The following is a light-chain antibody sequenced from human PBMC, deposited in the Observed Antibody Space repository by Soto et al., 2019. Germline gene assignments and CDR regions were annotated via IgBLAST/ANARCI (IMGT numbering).Light chain of an antibody. CDR1: QNISRY. V-gene: IGKV1-39*01. Sequence: DIQMTQSPSSLSSSVGDIVTITCRASQNISRYLNWYQQKPGKAPKLLIYAASSLQSGVPSRFSGSGSGTDFTLTISSLQPEDFATYYCQQLNSYPLTFGGGTKVDIK. CDR3: QQLNSYPLT. CDR2: AAS. J-gene: IGKJ4*01.